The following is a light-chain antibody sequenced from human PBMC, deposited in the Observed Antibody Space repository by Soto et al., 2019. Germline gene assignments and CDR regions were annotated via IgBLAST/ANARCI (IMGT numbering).Light chain of an antibody. CDR2: DAS. V-gene: IGKV3-11*01. J-gene: IGKJ5*01. Sequence: EISLTQSPATLSLSPGERATLSCRASQSVTSNYLAWYQQKPGQAPRLLIYDASNRATGIPARFSGSGSGTDFTLTISSLEPEDFAVYYCQQRSNWITFGQGTRLEI. CDR1: QSVTSNY. CDR3: QQRSNWIT.